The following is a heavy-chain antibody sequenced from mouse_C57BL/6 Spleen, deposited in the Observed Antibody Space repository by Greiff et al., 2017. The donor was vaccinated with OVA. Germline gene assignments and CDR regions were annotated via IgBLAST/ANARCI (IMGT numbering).Heavy chain of an antibody. D-gene: IGHD3-3*01. CDR3: ARRGRFDY. V-gene: IGHV1-55*01. Sequence: QVQLQQPGAELVKPGASVKMSCQASGYTFTSYWLTWVKQRPGQGLEWIGDIYPGSGSTNYNEKFKSKATLTVESSASTAYMQLSSLTSEDSAVYYWARRGRFDYWGKGTTLTVSS. CDR2: IYPGSGST. CDR1: GYTFTSYW. J-gene: IGHJ2*01.